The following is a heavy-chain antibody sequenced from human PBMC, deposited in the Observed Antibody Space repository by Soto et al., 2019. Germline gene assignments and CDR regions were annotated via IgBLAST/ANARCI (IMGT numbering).Heavy chain of an antibody. Sequence: GLEWMGGIIPIFGTANYAQKFQGRVTITADESTSTAYMELSSLRSEDTAVYYCARDRSSSMVRGVMATYDYYGMDVWGQGTTVTVSS. V-gene: IGHV1-69*01. CDR2: IIPIFGTA. D-gene: IGHD3-10*01. CDR3: ARDRSSSMVRGVMATYDYYGMDV. J-gene: IGHJ6*02.